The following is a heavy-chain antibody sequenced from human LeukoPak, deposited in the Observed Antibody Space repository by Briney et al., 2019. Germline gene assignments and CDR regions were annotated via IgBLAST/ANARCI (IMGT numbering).Heavy chain of an antibody. D-gene: IGHD5-24*01. CDR1: GGTFSSYA. Sequence: SVKVSCKASGGTFSSYAIRWVRQAPGQGLEWMGGIIPIFGTANYAQKFQGRVTIIADESTSTAYMELSSLRSEDTAVYYCARDLDGYNYFDYWGQGTLVTVSS. CDR3: ARDLDGYNYFDY. J-gene: IGHJ4*02. CDR2: IIPIFGTA. V-gene: IGHV1-69*13.